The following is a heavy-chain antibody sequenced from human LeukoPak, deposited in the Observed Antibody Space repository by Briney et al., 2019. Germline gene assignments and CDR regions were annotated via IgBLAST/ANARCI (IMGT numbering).Heavy chain of an antibody. CDR3: ARELSSWNVRGVMLDDFDI. D-gene: IGHD3-10*02. V-gene: IGHV1-18*01. J-gene: IGHJ3*02. Sequence: GASVKVSCKAFGYTFTSYGMSWVRQAPGQGLEWMGWISAYNGNTNYAQKFQGRVTMTTDTSTSTAYMELRSLRSDDTAVYYCARELSSWNVRGVMLDDFDIWGQGTMVTVCS. CDR2: ISAYNGNT. CDR1: GYTFTSYG.